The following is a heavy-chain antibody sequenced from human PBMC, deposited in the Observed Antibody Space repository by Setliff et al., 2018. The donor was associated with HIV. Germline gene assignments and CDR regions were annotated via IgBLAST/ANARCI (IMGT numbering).Heavy chain of an antibody. CDR3: ARHRDPPGTSWIYYYYYMDL. CDR1: GYSISSGYY. Sequence: SETLSLTCAVSGYSISSGYYWGWIRQPPGKGLEWIGSIYHGGSAYYNPSLKSRVTISVDTSKNQFSLKLSSVTAADTAVYYCARHRDPPGTSWIYYYYYMDLWGEGTTVTVSS. D-gene: IGHD6-13*01. CDR2: IYHGGSA. V-gene: IGHV4-38-2*01. J-gene: IGHJ6*03.